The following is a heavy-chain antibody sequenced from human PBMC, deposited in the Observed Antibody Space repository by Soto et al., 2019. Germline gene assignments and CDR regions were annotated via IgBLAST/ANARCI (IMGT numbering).Heavy chain of an antibody. J-gene: IGHJ3*02. CDR1: GYTFTSYW. CDR2: IYPSNSET. D-gene: IGHD3-22*01. Sequence: GESLKISCKASGYTFTSYWIGWVRQMPGKGLEWMGIIYPSNSETRFSPSFQGQVTLSADKSIFTAYLQWSSLKASDTAMYYCARHVSQYYYDSSGWKAGRAFDIWGQGTMVTVSS. V-gene: IGHV5-51*01. CDR3: ARHVSQYYYDSSGWKAGRAFDI.